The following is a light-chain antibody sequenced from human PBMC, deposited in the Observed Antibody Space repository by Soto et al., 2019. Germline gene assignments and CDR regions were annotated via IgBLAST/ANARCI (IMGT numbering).Light chain of an antibody. CDR1: QTISTY. CDR3: QQSLSIPYT. Sequence: DIQMTQSPSSLTASVGDRVTITCRASQTISTYLNWYQQKPGKAPKLLIYAASSLQSGVPSRFSGSGSGTDFTLTISSLQPEDFATYYCQQSLSIPYTFGQGTKLEI. J-gene: IGKJ2*01. V-gene: IGKV1-39*01. CDR2: AAS.